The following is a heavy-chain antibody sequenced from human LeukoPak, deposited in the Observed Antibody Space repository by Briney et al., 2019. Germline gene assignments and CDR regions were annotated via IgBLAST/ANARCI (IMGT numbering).Heavy chain of an antibody. J-gene: IGHJ6*02. V-gene: IGHV3-23*01. CDR2: ISGSGGST. D-gene: IGHD6-13*01. CDR3: AKAQGPGIYYYYGMDV. Sequence: SGGSLRLSCAASGFTFSSYAMSWVRQAPGKGLEWVSAISGSGGSTYYADSVKGRFTISRDNSKNTLYLQMNSLRAEDTAVYYCAKAQGPGIYYYYGMDVWGQGTTVTVSS. CDR1: GFTFSSYA.